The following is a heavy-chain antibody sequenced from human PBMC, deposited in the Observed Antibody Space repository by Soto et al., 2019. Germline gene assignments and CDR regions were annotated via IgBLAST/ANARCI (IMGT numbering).Heavy chain of an antibody. J-gene: IGHJ3*02. Sequence: EVQLVESGGGLIQTGGSLKLSCAASGFSFSGSAMHWVRQASGKGLEWVGRIRSKVNSYATAYAASVKGRFTISRDDSKNTAYLQMNSLKSEDTAVYYCTRHEVAYCGGDCSHDAFDIWGQGTMVTVSS. CDR2: IRSKVNSYAT. CDR3: TRHEVAYCGGDCSHDAFDI. CDR1: GFSFSGSA. D-gene: IGHD2-21*02. V-gene: IGHV3-73*01.